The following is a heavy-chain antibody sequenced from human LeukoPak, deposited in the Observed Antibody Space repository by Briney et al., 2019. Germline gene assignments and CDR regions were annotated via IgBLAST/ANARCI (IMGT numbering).Heavy chain of an antibody. V-gene: IGHV4-4*07. Sequence: SETLSLTCTVSGGSISSYYWSWIWQPPGKGLEWIGRIYTSGSTNYNPSLKSRVTTSVDTSKNQFSLELSSVTAADTAVYYCARDLGDNWNFDYWGQGTLVTVSS. CDR3: ARDLGDNWNFDY. CDR2: IYTSGST. D-gene: IGHD1-20*01. CDR1: GGSISSYY. J-gene: IGHJ4*02.